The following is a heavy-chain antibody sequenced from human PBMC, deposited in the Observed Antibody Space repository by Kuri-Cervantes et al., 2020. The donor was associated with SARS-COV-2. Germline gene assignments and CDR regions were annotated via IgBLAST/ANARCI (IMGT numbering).Heavy chain of an antibody. CDR3: ARSTPLRRLVVISQGGAFDI. D-gene: IGHD3-22*01. V-gene: IGHV1-2*04. Sequence: ASVKVSCKASGYTFTGYYMHWVRQAPGQGLEWMGWINPNSGGTNYAQKFQGWVTMTRDTSISTVYMELSRLRSDDTAVHYCARSTPLRRLVVISQGGAFDIWGQGTMVTVSS. J-gene: IGHJ3*02. CDR1: GYTFTGYY. CDR2: INPNSGGT.